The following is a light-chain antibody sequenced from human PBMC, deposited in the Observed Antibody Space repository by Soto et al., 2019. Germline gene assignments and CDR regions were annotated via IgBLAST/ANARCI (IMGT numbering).Light chain of an antibody. Sequence: QPVLTQPPSVSGAPGQRVTISCTGSSSNIGAGYDVRWYQQLPGTAPKLLIYVNSNRPSGVPDRFSGSKSDTSASLAITGLQAEDEADYYCQSYDSSLSAVVFGGGTKLTVL. V-gene: IGLV1-40*01. CDR2: VNS. J-gene: IGLJ2*01. CDR3: QSYDSSLSAVV. CDR1: SSNIGAGYD.